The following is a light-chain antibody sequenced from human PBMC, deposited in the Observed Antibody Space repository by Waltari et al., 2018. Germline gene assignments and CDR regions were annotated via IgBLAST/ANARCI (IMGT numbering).Light chain of an antibody. V-gene: IGLV2-11*01. CDR1: SSDVGGYDY. Sequence: QSALTQPRPVSGSPGQSVTIPCTGVSSDVGGYDYVSWFQHHPGKAPNLILYDVTERPSGVPDRFSASKSGTAASLTISGLHAEDEGDYYCYSYAGSHTILFGGGTKLTVL. CDR3: YSYAGSHTIL. J-gene: IGLJ2*01. CDR2: DVT.